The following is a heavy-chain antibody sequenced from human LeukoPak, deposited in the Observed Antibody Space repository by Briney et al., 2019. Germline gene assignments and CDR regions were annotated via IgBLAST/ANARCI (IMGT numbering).Heavy chain of an antibody. D-gene: IGHD2-21*02. CDR1: GFTFSSFA. J-gene: IGHJ4*02. CDR2: ISVSGGRT. V-gene: IGHV3-23*01. CDR3: ASHCGGDWPYFDY. Sequence: GGSLRLSCAASGFTFSSFAMSWVRQAPAKGLEWVSYISVSGGRTYYADSVKGRFTISRDNSKNTLYLQMNSLRAEDTAVYYCASHCGGDWPYFDYWGQGTLVTVSS.